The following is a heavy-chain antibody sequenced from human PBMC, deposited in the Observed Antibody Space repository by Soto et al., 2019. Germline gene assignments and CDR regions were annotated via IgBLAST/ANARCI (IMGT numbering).Heavy chain of an antibody. Sequence: QVQLVQSGAEVKKPGSSVKVSCKASGGTFSSYAIDWVRQAPGQGLEWMGGIIPLFGTANYAQKFQGKITITADAATSTVYMELRSLRSEDTAVYYCARGVHYDSSCYYYFYWGQGTLVTVSS. CDR1: GGTFSSYA. CDR3: ARGVHYDSSCYYYFY. CDR2: IIPLFGTA. J-gene: IGHJ4*02. D-gene: IGHD3-22*01. V-gene: IGHV1-69*01.